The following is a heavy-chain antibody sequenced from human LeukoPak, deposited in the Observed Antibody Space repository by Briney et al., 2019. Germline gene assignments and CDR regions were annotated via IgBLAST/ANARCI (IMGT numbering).Heavy chain of an antibody. J-gene: IGHJ4*02. D-gene: IGHD5-24*01. CDR3: AKDETRDGYNLGATDY. CDR2: ISYDGSNK. Sequence: HGGALRLSCVASGFTFSSYGRHWVRDDPDKRLEWVSVISYDGSNKYYADSVKGRFTISRDNSKNTLYLQMNSLRAEDTAVYYCAKDETRDGYNLGATDYWGQGTLVTVSS. V-gene: IGHV3-30*18. CDR1: GFTFSSYG.